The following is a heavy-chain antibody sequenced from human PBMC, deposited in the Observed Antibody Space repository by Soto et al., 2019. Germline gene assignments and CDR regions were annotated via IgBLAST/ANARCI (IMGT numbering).Heavy chain of an antibody. V-gene: IGHV1-69*06. J-gene: IGHJ6*02. CDR2: IIPIFGTA. Sequence: SVKVSCKASGGTFSSYAISWVRQAPGQGLEWMGGIIPIFGTANYAQKFQGRVTITADKSTSTAHMELSSLRSEDTAVYYCAMGDIVVVPAAIEDYYYYYGMDVWGQGTTVTVSS. CDR3: AMGDIVVVPAAIEDYYYYYGMDV. D-gene: IGHD2-2*02. CDR1: GGTFSSYA.